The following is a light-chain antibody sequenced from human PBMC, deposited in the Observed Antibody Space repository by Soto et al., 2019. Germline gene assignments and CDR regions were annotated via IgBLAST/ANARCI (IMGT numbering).Light chain of an antibody. V-gene: IGKV1-39*01. CDR3: QRSYSAPPT. CDR1: QNINTY. Sequence: DIQMTQSPSSLSASVGDRVTITCRASQNINTYLIWYRQKLGEAPNLLIYGASSLQSGVSPRFSGSGSGTEFTLTISSLQPEDLATYFCQRSYSAPPTFGQGTKVEI. J-gene: IGKJ1*01. CDR2: GAS.